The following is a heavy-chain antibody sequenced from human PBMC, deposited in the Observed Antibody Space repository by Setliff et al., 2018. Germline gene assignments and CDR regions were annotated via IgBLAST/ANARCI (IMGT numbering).Heavy chain of an antibody. V-gene: IGHV3-48*03. CDR1: GFTFRSYE. J-gene: IGHJ4*02. CDR2: ITTSGSTI. D-gene: IGHD3-9*01. CDR3: ARDRVFYAMDY. Sequence: GGSLRLSCAASGFTFRSYEMNWVRQAPGKGLEWISYITTSGSTIYYADSVKGRLTISRDNAKNSLYLQMNSLRAEDSAVYYCARDRVFYAMDYWGQGILVTVSS.